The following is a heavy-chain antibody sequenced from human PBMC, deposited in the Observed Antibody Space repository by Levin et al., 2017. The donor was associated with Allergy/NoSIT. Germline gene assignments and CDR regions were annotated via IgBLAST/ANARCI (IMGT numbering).Heavy chain of an antibody. J-gene: IGHJ5*01. V-gene: IGHV1-2*02. D-gene: IGHD5-18*01. CDR1: GYTFTDYN. CDR3: ARLSLPGERYRWLDS. CDR2: INPKSGDT. Sequence: ASVKVSCKASGYTFTDYNIQWVRQAPGQGLEWMGWINPKSGDTNYAQNFQGRVTMTRDTSISTAYLELSSLRSDDTATYYCARLSLPGERYRWLDSWGQGTLVIVSS.